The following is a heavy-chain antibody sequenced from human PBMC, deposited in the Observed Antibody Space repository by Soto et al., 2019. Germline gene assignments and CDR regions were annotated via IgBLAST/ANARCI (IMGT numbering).Heavy chain of an antibody. J-gene: IGHJ6*02. Sequence: GGSLRLSCAASGFTFSDYYMSWIRQAPGKGLEWVSYISSSGSTIYYADSVKGRFTISRDNAKNSLYLQMNSLRAEDTAVYYCARAGDGTMVRGVIIVYYYYGMDVWGQGTTVTVSS. D-gene: IGHD3-10*01. CDR1: GFTFSDYY. CDR2: ISSSGSTI. V-gene: IGHV3-11*01. CDR3: ARAGDGTMVRGVIIVYYYYGMDV.